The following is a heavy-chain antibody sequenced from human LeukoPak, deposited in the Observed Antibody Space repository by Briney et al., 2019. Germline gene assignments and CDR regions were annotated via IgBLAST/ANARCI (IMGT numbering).Heavy chain of an antibody. D-gene: IGHD3-10*01. CDR1: GYTFTGYY. J-gene: IGHJ4*02. Sequence: ASVKVSCKASGYTFTGYYMHWVRQAPGQGLEWMGWINPNSGGTNYARKFQGRVTMTRDTSISTAYMELSRLRSDDTAVYYCARDRGWFGEFDYWGQGTLVTVSS. CDR2: INPNSGGT. CDR3: ARDRGWFGEFDY. V-gene: IGHV1-2*02.